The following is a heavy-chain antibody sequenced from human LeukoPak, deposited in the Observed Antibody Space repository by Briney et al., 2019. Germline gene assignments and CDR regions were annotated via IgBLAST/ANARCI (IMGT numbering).Heavy chain of an antibody. D-gene: IGHD3-22*01. CDR1: GFTVSSVY. CDR2: IYSAGTT. V-gene: IGHV3-53*01. CDR3: ARGQPYYYDSRGYSVPHD. Sequence: GGSLRLSCAASGFTVSSVYMSWVRQAPGKGLEWVSLIYSAGTTYYADSVKGRFIISRDNSKNTLYLQMNGLRAEDTAVYYCARGQPYYYDSRGYSVPHDWGQGTLATVSS. J-gene: IGHJ4*02.